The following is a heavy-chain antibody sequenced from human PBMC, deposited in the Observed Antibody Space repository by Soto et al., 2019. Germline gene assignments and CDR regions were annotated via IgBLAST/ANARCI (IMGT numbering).Heavy chain of an antibody. D-gene: IGHD2-21*01. CDR2: IIPIKGRA. Sequence: QVQLVQSGAEVKKPGSSVKVSCEASGGSFTSDTFTWVRQAPGQGLEWMGRIIPIKGRADYALKLQDRVTITADRSTKTVYMELRGLRPEDTAIYYCAKSLRFVDHAYMDVWGKGTTVTVSS. CDR3: AKSLRFVDHAYMDV. V-gene: IGHV1-69*02. J-gene: IGHJ6*03. CDR1: GGSFTSDT.